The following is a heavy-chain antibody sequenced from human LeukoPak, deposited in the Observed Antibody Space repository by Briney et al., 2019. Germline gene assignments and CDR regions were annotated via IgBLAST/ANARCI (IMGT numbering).Heavy chain of an antibody. V-gene: IGHV1-46*01. CDR2: INPSGGST. D-gene: IGHD2-15*01. J-gene: IGHJ6*03. CDR1: GYTFTSYY. CDR3: ASTPGRQDYYYYMDV. Sequence: ASVKVSCKASGYTFTSYYMHWVRQAPGQGLEWMGIINPSGGSTSYAQKFQGRVTMTRDTSTSTVHMELSSLRSEDTAVYYCASTPGRQDYYYYMDVWGKGTTVTVSS.